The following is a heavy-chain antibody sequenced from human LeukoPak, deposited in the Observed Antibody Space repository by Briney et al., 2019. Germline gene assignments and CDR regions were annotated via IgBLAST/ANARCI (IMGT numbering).Heavy chain of an antibody. J-gene: IGHJ4*02. D-gene: IGHD4-17*01. Sequence: EASVTVSCKASGFTLTGSAVQWVRQARGQRLEWVGWIAIDSGSAYYAQRFQGRVTITRDMSTSTAYMELSSLISDDTAVYYCVAPHPDYGYWGQGTLLAVSS. CDR2: IAIDSGSA. CDR3: VAPHPDYGY. V-gene: IGHV1-58*01. CDR1: GFTLTGSA.